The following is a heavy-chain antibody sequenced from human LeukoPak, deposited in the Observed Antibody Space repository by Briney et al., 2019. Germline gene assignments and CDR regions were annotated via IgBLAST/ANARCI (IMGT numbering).Heavy chain of an antibody. CDR3: ATQWRPKDSSTERFLNRAVDV. D-gene: IGHD2-2*01. CDR2: ISGSGGST. Sequence: PGGSLRLSCAASGFTFSSYAMSWVRQAPGKGLEWVSAISGSGGSTYYADSVKGRFTISRDNSKNTLYLQMNSLRAEDTAVYYCATQWRPKDSSTERFLNRAVDVWGQGTTVTVSS. CDR1: GFTFSSYA. V-gene: IGHV3-23*01. J-gene: IGHJ6*02.